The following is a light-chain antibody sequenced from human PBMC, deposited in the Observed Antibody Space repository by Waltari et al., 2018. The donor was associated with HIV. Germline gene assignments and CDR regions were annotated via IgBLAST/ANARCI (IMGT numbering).Light chain of an antibody. J-gene: IGKJ1*01. CDR1: PVVDDD. CDR3: QQYYNWPLWT. Sequence: EIVMTQSPATLAESPGERASLSCRASPVVDDDLAWFQQKPGQPPRLLIFGASTRATGIPARFRGSGSGTDFTLTISGLQSEDFGIYYCQQYYNWPLWTFGQGTRVEIK. V-gene: IGKV3-15*01. CDR2: GAS.